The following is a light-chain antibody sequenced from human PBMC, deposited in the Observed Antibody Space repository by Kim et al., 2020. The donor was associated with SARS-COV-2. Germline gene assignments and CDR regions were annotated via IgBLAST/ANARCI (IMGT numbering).Light chain of an antibody. V-gene: IGLV3-1*01. CDR1: KLGDKY. CDR3: QAWDSSTVV. CDR2: QDS. Sequence: SYERTQPPSVSVSPGRTASITCSGDKLGDKYACWYQQKPGQSPVLVIYQDSKRPSGIPERFSGSNSGNTATLTISGTQAMDEADYYCQAWDSSTVVFGGGTQLTVL. J-gene: IGLJ2*01.